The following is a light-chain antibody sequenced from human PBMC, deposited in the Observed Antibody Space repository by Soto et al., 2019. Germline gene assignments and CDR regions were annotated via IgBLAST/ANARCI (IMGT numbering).Light chain of an antibody. CDR3: QQRSNWIT. CDR2: GAS. Sequence: EIVMTQSPATLSVSPWERATLSCRASQSVSSNLAWYQQKPGQAPRLLIYGASTRATGVPGRFSGSGSGTEFTLTISSLQSEDFAVYYCQQRSNWITFGQGTRLEIK. V-gene: IGKV3-15*01. CDR1: QSVSSN. J-gene: IGKJ5*01.